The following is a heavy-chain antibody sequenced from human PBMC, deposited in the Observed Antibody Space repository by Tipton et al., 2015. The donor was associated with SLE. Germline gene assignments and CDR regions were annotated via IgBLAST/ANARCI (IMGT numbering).Heavy chain of an antibody. V-gene: IGHV4-59*11. Sequence: TLSLTCTVSGGSISSHYWSWIRQPPGKGLEWIGYIYYSGSTNYNPSLKSRVTISVDTSKNQFSLKLSSVTAADTAVYYCARDGRGYSYGFDYWGQGTLVTVSS. J-gene: IGHJ4*02. CDR3: ARDGRGYSYGFDY. CDR2: IYYSGST. D-gene: IGHD5-18*01. CDR1: GGSISSHY.